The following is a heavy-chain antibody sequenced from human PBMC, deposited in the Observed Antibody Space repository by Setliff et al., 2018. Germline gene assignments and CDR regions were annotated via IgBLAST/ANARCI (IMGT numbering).Heavy chain of an antibody. CDR3: ASAGHSGSWFPFDAFHI. D-gene: IGHD6-13*01. J-gene: IGHJ3*02. CDR1: GFTFSTHS. V-gene: IGHV3-21*01. CDR2: ISRSSTYI. Sequence: GGSLRLSCAASGFTFSTHSMNWVRQAPGKGLEWVSSISRSSTYIYYADSMKGRFTISRDNAKSSLYLQMNSLRAEDTAVYYCASAGHSGSWFPFDAFHIWGQGTMVTVSS.